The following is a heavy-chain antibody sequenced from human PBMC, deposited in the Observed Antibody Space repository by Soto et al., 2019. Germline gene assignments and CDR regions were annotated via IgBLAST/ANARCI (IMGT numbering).Heavy chain of an antibody. Sequence: GGSLRLSCGASTFTLSDYTMNWARQAPGKGLEWVSSISGSGSYKYYADSVKGRFTISRDNAKNSLFLQMDSLRAEDTGVYYCARTYYSDTSGYSDAFDIWGQGTMVTVSS. V-gene: IGHV3-21*01. D-gene: IGHD3-22*01. CDR3: ARTYYSDTSGYSDAFDI. J-gene: IGHJ3*02. CDR2: ISGSGSYK. CDR1: TFTLSDYT.